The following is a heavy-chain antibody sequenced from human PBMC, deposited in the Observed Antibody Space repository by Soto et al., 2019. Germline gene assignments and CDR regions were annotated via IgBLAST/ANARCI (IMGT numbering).Heavy chain of an antibody. CDR3: VRVRRIVGVLSTVDY. Sequence: PSETLSLTCAVSGYSISSGYYWGWIRQPPGKGLEWIGSIYHSGSTYYNPSLKSRVTISVDTSKNQFSLKLSSVTAADTAVYYCVRVRRIVGVLSTVDYWGQGTLVTVS. V-gene: IGHV4-38-2*01. CDR2: IYHSGST. J-gene: IGHJ4*02. D-gene: IGHD1-26*01. CDR1: GYSISSGYY.